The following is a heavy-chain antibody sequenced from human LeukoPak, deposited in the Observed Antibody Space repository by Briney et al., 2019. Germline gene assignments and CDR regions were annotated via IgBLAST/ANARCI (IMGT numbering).Heavy chain of an antibody. CDR1: DDSFSSHY. J-gene: IGHJ3*02. V-gene: IGHV4-59*11. Sequence: SETLSLTCAVSDDSFSSHYWTWIRQPPGKGLEWIGYISYIGSTNYNPSLKSRVTISIDTSKNHFSLKLSSVTAADTAVYYCARDLVTVTKGFDNWGQGTMVSVSS. D-gene: IGHD4-17*01. CDR3: ARDLVTVTKGFDN. CDR2: ISYIGST.